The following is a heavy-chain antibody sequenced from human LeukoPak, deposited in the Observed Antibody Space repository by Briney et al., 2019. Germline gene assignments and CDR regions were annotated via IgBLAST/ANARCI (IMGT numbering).Heavy chain of an antibody. Sequence: GESLKISCKGSGYNFANDWIGWVRQMPGKGLECMGIIYPGDSDTIYSPSFQGQVTISADKSISTAYLQWSSLKASDTAMYYCARQESEMTTPANRYFDSWGQGTLVTVSS. CDR1: GYNFANDW. V-gene: IGHV5-51*01. CDR2: IYPGDSDT. CDR3: ARQESEMTTPANRYFDS. D-gene: IGHD5-24*01. J-gene: IGHJ4*02.